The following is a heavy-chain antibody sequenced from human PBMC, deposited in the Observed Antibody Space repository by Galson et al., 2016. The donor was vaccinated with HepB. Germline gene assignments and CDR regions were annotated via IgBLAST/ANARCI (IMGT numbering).Heavy chain of an antibody. CDR2: ISYSGNT. J-gene: IGHJ2*01. D-gene: IGHD3-10*01. Sequence: SETLSLTCTVTGGSISSYYWSWIRQHPGKGMEWIGYISYSGNTKNHPSLKSRVTISVDKSKTQFSLKMSSVTAADTAVYYCVRKSLGGWYFDLWGRGTLVTVSS. CDR1: GGSISSYY. CDR3: VRKSLGGWYFDL. V-gene: IGHV4-59*01.